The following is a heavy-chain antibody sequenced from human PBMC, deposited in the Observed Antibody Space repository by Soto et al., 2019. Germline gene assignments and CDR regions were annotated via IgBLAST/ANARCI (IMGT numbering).Heavy chain of an antibody. J-gene: IGHJ4*02. CDR2: ISYDGSNK. CDR1: GFTFSSYG. D-gene: IGHD1-26*01. V-gene: IGHV3-30*18. Sequence: QVQLVESGGGVVQPGRSLRLSCAASGFTFSSYGMHWVRQAPGKGLEWVAVISYDGSNKYYADSVKGRFTISRDNSKNTLYLQMNSLRAEDTAVYYCAKDHWELLRYYFDYWGQGTLVTVSS. CDR3: AKDHWELLRYYFDY.